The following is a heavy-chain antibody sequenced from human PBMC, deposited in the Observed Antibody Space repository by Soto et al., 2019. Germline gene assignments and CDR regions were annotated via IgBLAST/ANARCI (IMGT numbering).Heavy chain of an antibody. D-gene: IGHD6-6*01. V-gene: IGHV4-34*01. CDR2: INHSGST. J-gene: IGHJ4*02. CDR3: ARFAPSLYSSSSSVADY. CDR1: GGSFSGYY. Sequence: SETLSLTCAVYGGSFSGYYWSWIRQPPGKGLEWIGEINHSGSTNYNPSLKSRVTISVDTSKNQFSLKLSSVTAADTAVYYCARFAPSLYSSSSSVADYWGQGTLVTVSS.